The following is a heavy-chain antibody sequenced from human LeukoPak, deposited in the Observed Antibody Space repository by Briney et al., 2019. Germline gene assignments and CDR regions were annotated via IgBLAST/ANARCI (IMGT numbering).Heavy chain of an antibody. CDR1: GGSISSSSYY. CDR3: ARDLTTVTKGLDV. Sequence: SETLSLTCTVSGGSISSSSYYWGWIRQPPGKGLEWIGSIYYSGSTYYNPSLKSRLTMSVDTSKNQFFLKLNSVTAADTAVYYCARDLTTVTKGLDVWGQGTTIIVSS. J-gene: IGHJ6*02. V-gene: IGHV4-39*07. D-gene: IGHD4-17*01. CDR2: IYYSGST.